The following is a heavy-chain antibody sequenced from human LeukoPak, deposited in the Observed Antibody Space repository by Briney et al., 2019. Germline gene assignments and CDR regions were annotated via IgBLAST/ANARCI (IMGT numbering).Heavy chain of an antibody. CDR1: GGSISSSSYY. CDR2: IYYSGST. CDR3: ARDYYFMVRGNWFDP. J-gene: IGHJ5*02. D-gene: IGHD3-10*01. Sequence: SETLSLTCTVSGGSISSSSYYWGWIRQPPGKGLEWIGSIYYSGSTYYNPSLKSRVTISVDTSKNQFSLKLSSVTAADTAVYYCARDYYFMVRGNWFDPWSQGTLVTVSS. V-gene: IGHV4-39*07.